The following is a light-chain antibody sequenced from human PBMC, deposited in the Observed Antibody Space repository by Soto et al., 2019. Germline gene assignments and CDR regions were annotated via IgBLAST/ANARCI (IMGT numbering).Light chain of an antibody. CDR3: SSYTGSSTVV. V-gene: IGLV2-14*01. CDR2: EVS. Sequence: QSALTQPASVSGSPGQSITISCTGTSSDVGGYNYVSWYQQHPGKAPKLMIYEVSNRPSGVSNRFSGSKSGNTASLSISGLQAEDEADYYCSSYTGSSTVVFGGGTKLPS. J-gene: IGLJ2*01. CDR1: SSDVGGYNY.